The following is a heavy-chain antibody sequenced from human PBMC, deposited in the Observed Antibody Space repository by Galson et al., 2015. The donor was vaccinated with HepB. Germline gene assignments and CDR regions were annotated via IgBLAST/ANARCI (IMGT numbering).Heavy chain of an antibody. V-gene: IGHV4-59*01. Sequence: SETLSLTCTVSGGSISSYYWSWIRQPPGKGLEWIGYIYYSGSTNYNPSLKSRVTISVDTSKNQFSLKLSSVTAADTAVYYCARASRITGTTTLGGIDYWGQGTLVTVSS. D-gene: IGHD1-20*01. CDR3: ARASRITGTTTLGGIDY. J-gene: IGHJ4*02. CDR2: IYYSGST. CDR1: GGSISSYY.